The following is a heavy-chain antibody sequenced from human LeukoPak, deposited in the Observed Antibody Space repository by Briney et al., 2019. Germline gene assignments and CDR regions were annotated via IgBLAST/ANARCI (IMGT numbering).Heavy chain of an antibody. V-gene: IGHV2-5*02. CDR2: IYWDDDK. Sequence: ASGPTLVNPTQTLTLTCTFSGFSLTTRGGGVGWIRQPPGKALEWLSLIYWDDDKRYSPSLKSRLIITKDTSKNQVVLTMTNMDPVDTATYYCAQWRRNWFDPWGQGTLVTVSS. D-gene: IGHD3-3*01. J-gene: IGHJ5*02. CDR1: GFSLTTRGGG. CDR3: AQWRRNWFDP.